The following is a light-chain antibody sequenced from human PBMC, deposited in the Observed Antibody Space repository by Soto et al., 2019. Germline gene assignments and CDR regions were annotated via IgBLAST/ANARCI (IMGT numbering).Light chain of an antibody. J-gene: IGLJ2*01. CDR3: QSSDSSLSGSLL. Sequence: QSVLTQPPSVSGAPGQRVTISCTGSSSNIGAGYDVHWYQQLPGTAPKLLIYGNSNRPSGVPDRFSGSKSGTSASLAITGLQAEYEADYYCQSSDSSLSGSLLFGGGTKLTVL. CDR1: SSNIGAGYD. V-gene: IGLV1-40*01. CDR2: GNS.